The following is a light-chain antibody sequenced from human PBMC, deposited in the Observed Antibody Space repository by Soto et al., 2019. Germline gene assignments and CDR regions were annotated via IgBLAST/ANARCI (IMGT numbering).Light chain of an antibody. CDR2: AAS. CDR3: QNYNSASIT. CDR1: QGISHY. J-gene: IGKJ5*01. V-gene: IGKV1-27*01. Sequence: DLQMTQSPSSLSASVGDRVTITCRASQGISHYLAWYQQKPGKVPKLLIYAASTLQSGVPSRFSGSGSGTDFTLTISSLQPEDVATYYCQNYNSASITFGQGTRLDIK.